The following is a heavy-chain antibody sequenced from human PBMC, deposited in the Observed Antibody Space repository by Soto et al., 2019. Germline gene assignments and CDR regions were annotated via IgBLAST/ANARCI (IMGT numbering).Heavy chain of an antibody. Sequence: EYLKFSLKVSGESFTSDCIGGVRQMPGKGLEWMGIIYPGDSDTRYSPSFQGQVTISADKSISTADLQWSSLKASDTAMYYCARLDSPRGFGLDNWGQGALATVSS. V-gene: IGHV5-51*01. CDR2: IYPGDSDT. D-gene: IGHD3-16*01. J-gene: IGHJ4*02. CDR3: ARLDSPRGFGLDN. CDR1: GESFTSDC.